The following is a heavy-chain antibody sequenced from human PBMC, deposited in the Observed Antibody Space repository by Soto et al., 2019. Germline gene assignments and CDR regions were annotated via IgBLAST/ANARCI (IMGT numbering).Heavy chain of an antibody. Sequence: SGGSLRLSCAASGFTFSSYAMSWVRQAPGKGLEWVSAISGSGGSTYYADSVKGRFTISRDNSKNTLYLQMNSLRAEDTAVYYCARPNYYDSSGYSDYWGQGTLVTVSS. CDR1: GFTFSSYA. J-gene: IGHJ4*02. CDR3: ARPNYYDSSGYSDY. V-gene: IGHV3-23*01. D-gene: IGHD3-22*01. CDR2: ISGSGGST.